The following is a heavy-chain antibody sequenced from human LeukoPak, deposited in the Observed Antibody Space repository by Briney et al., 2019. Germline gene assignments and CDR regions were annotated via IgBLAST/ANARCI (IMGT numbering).Heavy chain of an antibody. CDR1: GFTFSDYY. CDR2: ISSSGSTI. J-gene: IGHJ4*02. V-gene: IGHV3-11*01. CDR3: ARARPDIVVVPAAIDPGLPV. D-gene: IGHD2-2*01. Sequence: NPGGSLRLSCAASGFTFSDYYMGWIRQAPGKGLEWVSYISSSGSTIYYADSVKGRFTISRDNAKNSLYLKMNSLRDEDTDVYDCARARPDIVVVPAAIDPGLPVWGQGTLVTVSS.